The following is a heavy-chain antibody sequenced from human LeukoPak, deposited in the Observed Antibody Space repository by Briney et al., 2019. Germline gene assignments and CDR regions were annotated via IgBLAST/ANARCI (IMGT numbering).Heavy chain of an antibody. Sequence: RAGGSLRLSCAASGFTFSSYEMNWVRQAPGKGLEWVSYISSSGTTIYYADSVKGRFTISRDNAKNTLYLQMNSLRAEDTAVYYCARDRGYSMDVWGQGTTVTVSS. V-gene: IGHV3-48*03. CDR1: GFTFSSYE. J-gene: IGHJ6*02. CDR3: ARDRGYSMDV. CDR2: ISSSGTTI. D-gene: IGHD3-16*02.